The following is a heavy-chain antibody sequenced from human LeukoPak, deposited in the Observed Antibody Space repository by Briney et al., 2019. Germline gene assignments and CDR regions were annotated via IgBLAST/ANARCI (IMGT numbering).Heavy chain of an antibody. D-gene: IGHD6-19*01. CDR1: GGSITSSSYH. J-gene: IGHJ5*02. CDR2: IHYNGST. V-gene: IGHV4-39*07. Sequence: NPSETLSLTCTVSGGSITSSSYHWGWIRQPPGKGLEWIGSIHYNGSTNYNLSLKSRVTISVDTSTNEFSLKLSSVTAADTAMYYCARGIRNQWLGFDPWGQGTLVTVSS. CDR3: ARGIRNQWLGFDP.